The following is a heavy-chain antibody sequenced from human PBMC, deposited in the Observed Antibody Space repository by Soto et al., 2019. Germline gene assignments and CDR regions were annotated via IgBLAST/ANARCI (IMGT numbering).Heavy chain of an antibody. D-gene: IGHD4-17*01. J-gene: IGHJ6*02. Sequence: QVQLVQSGAEVKKPGSSVKVSCKASGGSLSNYGISWVRQAHGQGLEWMGGIIPVFGTANYAQKFQGRVTITADESTSIVYMDVTSLRSEDTAVYYCARGDATKIVVTTYYGMDVWGQGTTVTVSS. V-gene: IGHV1-69*12. CDR2: IIPVFGTA. CDR1: GGSLSNYG. CDR3: ARGDATKIVVTTYYGMDV.